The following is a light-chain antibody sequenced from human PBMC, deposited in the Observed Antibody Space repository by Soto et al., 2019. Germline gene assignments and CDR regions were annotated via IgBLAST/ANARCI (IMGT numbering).Light chain of an antibody. J-gene: IGKJ5*01. CDR1: QSVSSD. V-gene: IGKV3-11*01. Sequence: EIVVPLSPATLSLSPVEIATPSCRASQSVSSDLAWYQQKPGQAPRLLIYDASRRATGIPARFSGSGSGTDFTLTISSPEPEDFAVYYCQQRTNWPITSAHGTRLEI. CDR2: DAS. CDR3: QQRTNWPIT.